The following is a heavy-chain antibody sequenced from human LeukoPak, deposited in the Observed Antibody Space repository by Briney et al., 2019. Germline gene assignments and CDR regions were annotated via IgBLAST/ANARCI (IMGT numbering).Heavy chain of an antibody. CDR2: IYHSGST. D-gene: IGHD5-18*01. V-gene: IGHV4-30-2*02. CDR1: GGSISSGGYS. CDR3: ARYAHRTLFDY. J-gene: IGHJ4*02. Sequence: SETLSLTCAVSGGSISSGGYSWSWIRQPPGKGLEWIGYIYHSGSTYYNPSLKSRVTISVDRSKNQFSLKLSSVTAADTAVYYCARYAHRTLFDYWGQGTLVTVSS.